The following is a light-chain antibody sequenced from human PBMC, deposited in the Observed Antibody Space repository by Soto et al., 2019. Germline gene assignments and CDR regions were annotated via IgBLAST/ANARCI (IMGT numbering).Light chain of an antibody. V-gene: IGKV1-5*01. CDR3: HSRA. CDR2: DAS. Sequence: DIQLTQTPATLSASVGDEVTITCRASQTISRWLAWYQQKPGRAPKLLIYDASTLESGVPSRFSGSGSETEITLTIRRLQPDDFATYFRHSRAFRQGTRLEIK. J-gene: IGKJ5*01. CDR1: QTISRW.